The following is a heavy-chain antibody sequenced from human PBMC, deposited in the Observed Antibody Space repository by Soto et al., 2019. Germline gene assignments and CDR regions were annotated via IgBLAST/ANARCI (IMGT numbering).Heavy chain of an antibody. J-gene: IGHJ5*02. CDR2: IYYSGST. Sequence: PSETLSLTCTVSGGSISSYYWSWIRQPPGKGLEWIGYIYYSGSTNYNPSLKSRVTISVDTSKNQFSLKLSSVTAADTAVYYCARAYYGFWSGYYLGYNWFAPWGQGPLVTVS. V-gene: IGHV4-59*01. D-gene: IGHD3-3*01. CDR1: GGSISSYY. CDR3: ARAYYGFWSGYYLGYNWFAP.